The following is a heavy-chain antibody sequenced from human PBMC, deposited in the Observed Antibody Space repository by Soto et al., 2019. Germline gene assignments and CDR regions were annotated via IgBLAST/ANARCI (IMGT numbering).Heavy chain of an antibody. D-gene: IGHD6-19*01. CDR3: AREPATAKPEGVDFWGWYLPFDS. CDR1: GYTFSDYY. CDR2: INPNSGGT. Sequence: ASVKVSCKASGYTFSDYYIHWVRQAPGQGLEWMGWINPNSGGTKYAPKFQGGVTMTRDTSITTAYMELSRLRSGDTAVYYCAREPATAKPEGVDFWGWYLPFDSWGQGTLVTVSS. V-gene: IGHV1-2*02. J-gene: IGHJ4*02.